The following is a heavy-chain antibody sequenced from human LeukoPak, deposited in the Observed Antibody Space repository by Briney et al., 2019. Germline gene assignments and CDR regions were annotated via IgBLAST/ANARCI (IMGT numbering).Heavy chain of an antibody. Sequence: SETLSLTCTVAGGSISSYYWSWIRQPPGKGLEWIGYIYYSGSTNYNPSLKSRVTISVDTSKNQFSLKLSSVTAADTAVYYCARGRSGSYYGMDVWGQGTTVTVSS. CDR1: GGSISSYY. V-gene: IGHV4-59*01. J-gene: IGHJ6*02. CDR3: ARGRSGSYYGMDV. CDR2: IYYSGST. D-gene: IGHD1-26*01.